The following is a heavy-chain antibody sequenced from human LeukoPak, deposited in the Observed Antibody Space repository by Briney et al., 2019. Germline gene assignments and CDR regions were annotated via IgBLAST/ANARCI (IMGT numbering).Heavy chain of an antibody. CDR1: GGSFSGYY. CDR3: ARGGVTIRRFDP. V-gene: IGHV4-34*01. D-gene: IGHD3-3*01. J-gene: IGHJ5*02. Sequence: KASETLSLTCAVYGGSFSGYYWSWIRQPPGKGLEWIGEINHSGSTNYNPSLKSRVTISVDTSKNQFSLKLSSVTAADTAVYYCARGGVTIRRFDPWGQGTLVTVSS. CDR2: INHSGST.